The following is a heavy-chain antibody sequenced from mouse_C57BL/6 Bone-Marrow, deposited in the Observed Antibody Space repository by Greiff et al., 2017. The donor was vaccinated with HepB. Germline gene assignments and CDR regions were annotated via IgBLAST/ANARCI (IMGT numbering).Heavy chain of an antibody. CDR1: GYTFTSYW. CDR3: ERLDYGSSYGY. J-gene: IGHJ2*01. D-gene: IGHD1-1*01. V-gene: IGHV1-69*01. Sequence: QVQLQPGAELVMPGASVKLSCKASGYTFTSYWMHWVKQRPGQGLEWIGEIDPSDSYTNYNQKFKGKSTLTVDKSSSTAYMQLSSLTSEDSAVYYCERLDYGSSYGYWGQGTTLTVSS. CDR2: IDPSDSYT.